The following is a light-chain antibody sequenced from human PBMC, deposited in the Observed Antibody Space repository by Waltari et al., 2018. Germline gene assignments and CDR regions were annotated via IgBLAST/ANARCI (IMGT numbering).Light chain of an antibody. CDR3: QQRSDWPLT. CDR2: DAS. V-gene: IGKV3-11*01. CDR1: QSVSTY. J-gene: IGKJ4*01. Sequence: EIVLTQSPATLSLSPGERATLSCRASQSVSTYLGWYQQKPGQAPRLLIVDASSRATGFPASFSATGSGTDFTLTISSLEPEDFATYYCQQRSDWPLTFGGGTKVELK.